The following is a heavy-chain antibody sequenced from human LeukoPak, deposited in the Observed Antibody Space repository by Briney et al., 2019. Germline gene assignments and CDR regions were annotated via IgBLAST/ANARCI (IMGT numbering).Heavy chain of an antibody. V-gene: IGHV4-39*07. J-gene: IGHJ4*02. D-gene: IGHD3-9*01. Sequence: PSETLSLTCTVSGGSISSSSYYWGWIRQPPGKGLEWIGSIYYSGSTYYNPSLKSRVTISVDTSKNQFSLKLSSVTAADTAVYYCASQNPRKYYDILTGYYTRGLVYYFDYWGQGTLVTVSS. CDR2: IYYSGST. CDR3: ASQNPRKYYDILTGYYTRGLVYYFDY. CDR1: GGSISSSSYY.